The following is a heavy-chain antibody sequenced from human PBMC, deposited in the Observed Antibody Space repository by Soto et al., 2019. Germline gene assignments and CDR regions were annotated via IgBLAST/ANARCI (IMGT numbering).Heavy chain of an antibody. CDR3: ARDRGVTSAFDI. J-gene: IGHJ3*02. Sequence: SVKVSCKASGGTFSSYTISWVRQAPGQGLEWMGRIIPILGIANYAQKFQGRVTITADKSTSTAYMELSSLRSEDTAVYYCARDRGVTSAFDIWGQGTMVTVSS. V-gene: IGHV1-69*04. CDR1: GGTFSSYT. CDR2: IIPILGIA. D-gene: IGHD3-10*01.